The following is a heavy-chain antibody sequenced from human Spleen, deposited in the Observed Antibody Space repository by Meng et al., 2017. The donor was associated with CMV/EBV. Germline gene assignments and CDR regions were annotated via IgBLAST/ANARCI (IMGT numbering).Heavy chain of an antibody. Sequence: GWVRQMPGKGLEWMGIIYPGDSDTRYSPSFQGQVTISADKSISTAYLQWSSLKASDTAMYYCARQSRIADFWSGYYGIGSVYYFDYWGQGTLVTVSS. J-gene: IGHJ4*02. D-gene: IGHD3-3*01. V-gene: IGHV5-51*01. CDR2: IYPGDSDT. CDR3: ARQSRIADFWSGYYGIGSVYYFDY.